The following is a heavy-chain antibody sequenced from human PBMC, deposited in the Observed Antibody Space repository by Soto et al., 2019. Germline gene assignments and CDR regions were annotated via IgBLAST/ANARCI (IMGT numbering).Heavy chain of an antibody. D-gene: IGHD3-22*01. CDR1: GFTFSSYA. J-gene: IGHJ6*02. Sequence: EVQLLESGGGLVQPGGSLRLSCAASGFTFSSYAMSWVRQAPGKGLEWVSAISGSGGSTYYADSVKGRFTISRDNSKNTMYLQMTSLRAEDTAVYYCAKEDLFRVIVYYYYGMDVWGQGTTVTVSS. CDR2: ISGSGGST. CDR3: AKEDLFRVIVYYYYGMDV. V-gene: IGHV3-23*01.